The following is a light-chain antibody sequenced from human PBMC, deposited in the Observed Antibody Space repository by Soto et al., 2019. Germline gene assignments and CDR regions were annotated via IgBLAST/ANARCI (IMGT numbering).Light chain of an antibody. CDR3: CSYAGSSTSYV. CDR2: EGS. J-gene: IGLJ1*01. Sequence: QSALTQPASVSGFPGQSITISCTGTSSDVGSYNLVSWYQQHPGKAPKLMIYEGSKRPSGVSNRFSGSKSGNTASLTISGLQAEDEADYYCCSYAGSSTSYVFGTGTXVTVL. CDR1: SSDVGSYNL. V-gene: IGLV2-23*01.